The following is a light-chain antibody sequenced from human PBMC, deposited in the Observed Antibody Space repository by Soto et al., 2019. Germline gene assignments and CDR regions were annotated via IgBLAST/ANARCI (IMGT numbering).Light chain of an antibody. Sequence: QSALTQPASVSGSPGQSITISCTGTSSDTGSYNYVSWYQQHPGQAPKLMIYDVTNRPSGVSNRFSGSKSGNTASLTISGLQAEDEADYYCSSRRSSSFYVFGTGTKVTVL. CDR3: SSRRSSSFYV. J-gene: IGLJ1*01. CDR2: DVT. V-gene: IGLV2-14*03. CDR1: SSDTGSYNY.